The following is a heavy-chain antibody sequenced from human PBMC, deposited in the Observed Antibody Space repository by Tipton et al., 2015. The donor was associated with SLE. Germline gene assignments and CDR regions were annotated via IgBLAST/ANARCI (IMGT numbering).Heavy chain of an antibody. Sequence: TLSLTCSVSGDSITSGSYYWVWIRQAPGKGLEWIGRLHYSGRSYYNPSLKSRVTISLDTSRTQFSLKVTSVTAADTAVYYCARLQGLSESFGIDHWGQGTLVTVSS. V-gene: IGHV4-39*07. CDR3: ARLQGLSESFGIDH. CDR2: LHYSGRS. J-gene: IGHJ4*02. D-gene: IGHD3-10*01. CDR1: GDSITSGSYY.